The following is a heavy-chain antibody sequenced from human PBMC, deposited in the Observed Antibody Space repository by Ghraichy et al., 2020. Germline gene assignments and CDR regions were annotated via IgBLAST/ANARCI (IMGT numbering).Heavy chain of an antibody. D-gene: IGHD3-10*01. CDR1: GFSLSTSGMC. V-gene: IGHV2-70*01. CDR3: ARISAMVRGVIPSYYYGMDV. J-gene: IGHJ6*02. Sequence: SGPTLVKPTQTLTPTCTFSGFSLSTSGMCVSWIRQPPGKALEWLALIDWDDEKYYSTSLKTRLTISKDTSKNQVVLTMTNMDPVDTGAYYCARISAMVRGVIPSYYYGMDVWGQGTTVTVSS. CDR2: IDWDDEK.